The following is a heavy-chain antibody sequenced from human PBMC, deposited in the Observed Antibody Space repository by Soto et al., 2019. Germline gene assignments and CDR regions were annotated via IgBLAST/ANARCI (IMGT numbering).Heavy chain of an antibody. CDR1: GGSVSGYH. CDR2: INNKGNT. D-gene: IGHD1-26*01. CDR3: AATPRY. Sequence: PSETLSLTCNVSGGSVSGYHWSWIRQPPGKGLEWIGYINNKGNTDYSPSLESRVTISVDTSRNQVSLNLTSLTAADTAVYYCAATPRYWGQGTLVTVSS. J-gene: IGHJ4*02. V-gene: IGHV4-59*02.